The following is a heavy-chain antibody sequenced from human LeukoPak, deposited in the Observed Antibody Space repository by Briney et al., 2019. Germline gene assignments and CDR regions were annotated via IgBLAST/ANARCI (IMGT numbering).Heavy chain of an antibody. D-gene: IGHD6-13*01. CDR1: GYTFTSYD. J-gene: IGHJ4*02. V-gene: IGHV1-8*03. Sequence: ASVKVSCKASGYTFTSYDINWVRQATGQGLEWMGWMKPNSGNTGYAQRFQGRVTITRDTSISTAYMELSSLRSEDTAVYYCARGSSSWGRSFDYWGQGTLVTVSS. CDR3: ARGSSSWGRSFDY. CDR2: MKPNSGNT.